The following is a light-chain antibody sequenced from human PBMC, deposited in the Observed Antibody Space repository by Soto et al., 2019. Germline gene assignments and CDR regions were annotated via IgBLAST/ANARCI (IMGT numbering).Light chain of an antibody. J-gene: IGKJ4*01. CDR2: AAS. Sequence: IQLTQSPSSLSASVGDRVTITCRASQDISSYLAWYQQKPGRAPKLLIFAASTLQSGVPSRFSGSVSGTDFTLTISSLQPEDFATYYCQQLDSFLPTFGGGTRVEIK. V-gene: IGKV1-9*01. CDR3: QQLDSFLPT. CDR1: QDISSY.